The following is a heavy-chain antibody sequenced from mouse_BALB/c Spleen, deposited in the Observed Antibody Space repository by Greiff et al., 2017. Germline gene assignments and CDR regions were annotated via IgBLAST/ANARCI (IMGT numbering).Heavy chain of an antibody. D-gene: IGHD4-1*01. V-gene: IGHV5-6-4*01. CDR1: GFTFSSYT. J-gene: IGHJ1*01. Sequence: DVQLVESGGGLVKPGGSLKLSCAASGFTFSSYTMSWVRQTPEKRLEWVATISSGGSYTYYPDSVKGRFTISRDNAKNTLYLQMSSLKSEDTAMYYCTRVTGTKYFDVWGAGTTVTVSS. CDR2: ISSGGSYT. CDR3: TRVTGTKYFDV.